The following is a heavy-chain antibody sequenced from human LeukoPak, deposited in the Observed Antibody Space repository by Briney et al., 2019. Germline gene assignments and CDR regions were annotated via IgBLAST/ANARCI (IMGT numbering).Heavy chain of an antibody. J-gene: IGHJ4*02. CDR2: IYYSGST. V-gene: IGHV4-30-4*01. CDR1: GGSISSGDYY. D-gene: IGHD6-13*01. CDR3: ASSSSSWAPFDY. Sequence: PSETLSLTCTVSGGSISSGDYYWSWIRQPPGKGLEWIGYIYYSGSTYYNPSLKSRVTISVDTSKNQFSLKLSSVTAADTAVYYCASSSSSWAPFDYWGQGTLVTVSS.